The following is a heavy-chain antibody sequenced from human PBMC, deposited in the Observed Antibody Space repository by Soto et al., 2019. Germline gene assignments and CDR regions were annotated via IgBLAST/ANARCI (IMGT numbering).Heavy chain of an antibody. Sequence: PSETLSLTCTVSGNSISVYSYYWTWIRQPPGKGLEWIGSSYYCGTTYFNPSLKSRASIYVDTSKNEFSLSLSSVTAADTAVYYCTRVYNWNDNCYDPLGPGVLVTFSS. CDR1: GNSISVYSYY. CDR2: SYYCGTT. J-gene: IGHJ5*02. D-gene: IGHD1-20*01. V-gene: IGHV4-39*01. CDR3: TRVYNWNDNCYDP.